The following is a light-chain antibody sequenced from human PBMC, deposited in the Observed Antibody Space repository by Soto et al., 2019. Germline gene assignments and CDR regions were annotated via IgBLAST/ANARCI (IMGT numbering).Light chain of an antibody. CDR1: QSLSTR. Sequence: DIQMTQSPSSLSASVGDRVTITCRASQSLSTRLTWYQQKPGEAPKLLIYETSKLQSGVPSRFSGSGSETDFTLTINSLQPEDFATYYCQQSFGPPYTFGQGTKLEIK. V-gene: IGKV1-39*01. J-gene: IGKJ2*01. CDR3: QQSFGPPYT. CDR2: ETS.